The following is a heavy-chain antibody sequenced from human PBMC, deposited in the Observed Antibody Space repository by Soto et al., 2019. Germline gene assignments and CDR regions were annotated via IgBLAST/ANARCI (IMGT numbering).Heavy chain of an antibody. Sequence: QPGGSLRVSCAASGFTFSSYSMNWVRQAPGKGLEWVSYISSSSSTIYHADSVKGRFTIPRDNAKNSLYLQMNSLRDEDTAVYYCARHRTTVTSAFDYWGHGTLVTVSS. V-gene: IGHV3-48*02. D-gene: IGHD4-17*01. CDR2: ISSSSSTI. CDR1: GFTFSSYS. CDR3: ARHRTTVTSAFDY. J-gene: IGHJ4*01.